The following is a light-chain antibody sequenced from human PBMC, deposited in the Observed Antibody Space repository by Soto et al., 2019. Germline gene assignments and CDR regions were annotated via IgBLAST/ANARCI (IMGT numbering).Light chain of an antibody. CDR1: SSDFRSYTL. Sequence: QSALTQPASVSGSPGQSITISCSGASSDFRSYTLVPWFQHHPGKAPKLMIYAATKRPSGVSSRFSGSKSGNTASLTISGLQAEDEADYYCFSSTGSRTWVFGGGTKVTVL. V-gene: IGLV2-23*01. J-gene: IGLJ3*02. CDR3: FSSTGSRTWV. CDR2: AAT.